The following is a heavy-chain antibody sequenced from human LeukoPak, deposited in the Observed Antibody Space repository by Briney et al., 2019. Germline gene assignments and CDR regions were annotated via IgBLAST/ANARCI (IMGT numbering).Heavy chain of an antibody. J-gene: IGHJ4*02. V-gene: IGHV4-39*01. D-gene: IGHD2-8*01. CDR1: GVSMTSNNYY. CDR2: IHYSGST. Sequence: SETLSLTCTVSGVSMTSNNYYWGWICQPPGKGLEWIGNIHYSGSTYYSPSLKNRVTISVDTSKNQFSLRLKSVTAADTAVYYCWRPHCSNSVCSSSRVDFWGQGTLVTVSS. CDR3: WRPHCSNSVCSSSRVDF.